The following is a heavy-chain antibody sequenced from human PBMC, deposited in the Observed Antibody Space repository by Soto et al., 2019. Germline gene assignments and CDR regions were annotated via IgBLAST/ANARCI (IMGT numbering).Heavy chain of an antibody. J-gene: IGHJ6*02. D-gene: IGHD2-2*01. Sequence: PSETLSLTCAVYGGSFSGYYWSWSRHPPGKGLAWLGDLNPSGNTNYNPSLKSRVTIAVNTPKNRFSLKFRSVTAADTAVYYCARGRGCTSTACYAPNYYYSYGMDVWGQGTTVTVSS. CDR3: ARGRGCTSTACYAPNYYYSYGMDV. V-gene: IGHV4-34*01. CDR2: LNPSGNT. CDR1: GGSFSGYY.